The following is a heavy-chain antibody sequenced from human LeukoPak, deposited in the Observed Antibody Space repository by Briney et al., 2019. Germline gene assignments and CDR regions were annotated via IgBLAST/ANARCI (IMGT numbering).Heavy chain of an antibody. V-gene: IGHV4-39*01. D-gene: IGHD3-22*01. CDR1: GGSISSSSYY. CDR3: ARHSGYYDSSGFY. Sequence: SETLSLTCTVSGGSISSSSYYWGWIRQPPGKGLEWIGSIYYSGSTYYNPSLKSRVTISVDTSKNQFSLKLSSVTAADTAVYYCARHSGYYDSSGFYWGQGTPVTTSS. CDR2: IYYSGST. J-gene: IGHJ4*02.